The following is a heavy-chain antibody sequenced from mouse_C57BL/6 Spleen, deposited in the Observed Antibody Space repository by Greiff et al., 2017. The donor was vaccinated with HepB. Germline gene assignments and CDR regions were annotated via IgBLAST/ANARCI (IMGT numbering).Heavy chain of an antibody. Sequence: VQLQQSGAELVRPGASVKLSCTASGFNIKDDYMHWVKQRPEQGLEWIGWIDPENGDTEYASKFQGKATITADTSSNTAYLQLSSLTSEDTAVYYCTTGTMDYWGQGTSVTVSS. CDR3: TTGTMDY. J-gene: IGHJ4*01. V-gene: IGHV14-4*01. CDR2: IDPENGDT. CDR1: GFNIKDDY.